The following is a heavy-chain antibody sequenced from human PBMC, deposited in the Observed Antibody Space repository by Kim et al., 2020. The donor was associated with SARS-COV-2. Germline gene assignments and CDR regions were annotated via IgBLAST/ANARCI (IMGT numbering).Heavy chain of an antibody. CDR3: ARGMFTSGFDV. Sequence: GGSLRLSCVASGFTFDNYCIHWVRQGPGKGLDWVSRISLGGNSTHYADSVKGRFTMSRDNAKNTLFLQMHSLRAEDTAVYFCARGMFTSGFDVWGQGTTVTVSS. J-gene: IGHJ6*02. V-gene: IGHV3-74*01. CDR1: GFTFDNYC. CDR2: ISLGGNST. D-gene: IGHD3-10*02.